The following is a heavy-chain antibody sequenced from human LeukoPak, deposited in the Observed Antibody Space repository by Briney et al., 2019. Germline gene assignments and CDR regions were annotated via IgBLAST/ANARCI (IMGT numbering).Heavy chain of an antibody. CDR2: INPNSGGT. Sequence: ASVTVSCKASGYTFTGYYMHWVRQAPGQGLEWMGWINPNSGGTNYAQKFQGWVTMTRDTSISTAYMELSRLRSDDTAVYYCARGPRRLSNWYFDLWGRGTLVTVSS. J-gene: IGHJ2*01. D-gene: IGHD4-11*01. V-gene: IGHV1-2*04. CDR3: ARGPRRLSNWYFDL. CDR1: GYTFTGYY.